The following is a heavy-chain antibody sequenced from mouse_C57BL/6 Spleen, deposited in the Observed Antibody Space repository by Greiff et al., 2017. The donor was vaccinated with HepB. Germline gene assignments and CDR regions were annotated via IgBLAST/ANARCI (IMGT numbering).Heavy chain of an antibody. D-gene: IGHD1-1*01. CDR1: GYTFTSYW. V-gene: IGHV1-50*01. Sequence: QVQLQQPGAELVKPGASVKLSCKASGYTFTSYWMQWVKQRPGQGLEWIGEIDPSDSYTNYNQKFKGKATLPVDTSSSTAYMQLSSLTSEDSAVYYCARRVLLYYAMDYWGQGTSVTVSS. CDR3: ARRVLLYYAMDY. J-gene: IGHJ4*01. CDR2: IDPSDSYT.